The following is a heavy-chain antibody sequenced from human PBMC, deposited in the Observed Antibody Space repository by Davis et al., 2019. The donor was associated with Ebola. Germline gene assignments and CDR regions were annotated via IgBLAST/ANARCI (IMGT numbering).Heavy chain of an antibody. Sequence: GGSLRLSCAASGFTFSSYAMSWVHQAPGKGLEWVSAISGSGGSTYYADSVKGRFTISRDNSKNTLYLQMNSLRAEDTAVYYCAQEEYYYDSSGYYYLVGFDYWGQGTLVTVSS. CDR3: AQEEYYYDSSGYYYLVGFDY. J-gene: IGHJ4*02. V-gene: IGHV3-23*01. D-gene: IGHD3-22*01. CDR1: GFTFSSYA. CDR2: ISGSGGST.